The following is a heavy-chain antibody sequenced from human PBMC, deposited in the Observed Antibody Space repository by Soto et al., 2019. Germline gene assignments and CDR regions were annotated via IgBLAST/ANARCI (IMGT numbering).Heavy chain of an antibody. D-gene: IGHD2-15*01. Sequence: GESLKISCKANGYIFTRHWIGWVSQQPGKGLEWVAVIYPGDSDARYSPSFQGQVTISADNSINTVYLQWSSLKASDAAIYFCARQDIVTAPVRAVYFDSWGQGTPVTVSS. CDR2: IYPGDSDA. CDR1: GYIFTRHW. V-gene: IGHV5-51*01. CDR3: ARQDIVTAPVRAVYFDS. J-gene: IGHJ4*02.